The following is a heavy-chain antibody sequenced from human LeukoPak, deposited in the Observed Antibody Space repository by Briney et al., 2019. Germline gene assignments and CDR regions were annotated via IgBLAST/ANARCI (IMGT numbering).Heavy chain of an antibody. V-gene: IGHV3-9*03. CDR1: GFTFDDYA. CDR2: ISWKSATI. Sequence: GGSLRLSCAASGFTFDDYAMHWVGQAPGKGLVWVSGISWKSATIGYADSVKRRFTISTDNAKNSLYLQMNSLTDDAMALYCCARGKSGSYSQDWFDPWGQGTLVTVSS. CDR3: ARGKSGSYSQDWFDP. J-gene: IGHJ5*02. D-gene: IGHD1-26*01.